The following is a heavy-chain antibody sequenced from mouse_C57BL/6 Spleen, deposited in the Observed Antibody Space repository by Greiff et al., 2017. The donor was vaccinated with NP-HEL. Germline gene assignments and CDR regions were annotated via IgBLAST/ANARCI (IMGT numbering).Heavy chain of an antibody. CDR3: ARRVTGTGFAY. Sequence: QVQLQQPGAELVKPGASVKLSCKASGYTFTSYWMQWVKQRPGQGLEWIGEIDPSDSYTNYNQKVKGKATLTVDTSSSTAYLQLSSLTSEDSAGYYCARRVTGTGFAYWGQGTLVTVSA. J-gene: IGHJ3*01. D-gene: IGHD4-1*01. CDR1: GYTFTSYW. V-gene: IGHV1-50*01. CDR2: IDPSDSYT.